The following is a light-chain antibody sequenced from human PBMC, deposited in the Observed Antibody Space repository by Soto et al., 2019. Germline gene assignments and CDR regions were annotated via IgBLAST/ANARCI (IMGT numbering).Light chain of an antibody. J-gene: IGLJ2*01. Sequence: QPVLTRPPSVSGAPGQRVTISCTGSSSNIGAGYDVHWYQQLPGTAPKLLIYGNSNRPSGVPDRFSGSKSGTSASLAITGLQAEDEADYYCQSYDSSLSAHVVFGGGTQLTVL. V-gene: IGLV1-40*01. CDR2: GNS. CDR3: QSYDSSLSAHVV. CDR1: SSNIGAGYD.